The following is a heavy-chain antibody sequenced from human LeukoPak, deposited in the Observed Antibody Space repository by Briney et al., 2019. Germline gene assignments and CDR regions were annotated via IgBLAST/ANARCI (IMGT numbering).Heavy chain of an antibody. V-gene: IGHV3-21*01. CDR2: ISSSSSYI. CDR3: ARDLVEYQPLIGY. D-gene: IGHD2-2*01. J-gene: IGHJ4*02. CDR1: GFTFSSYS. Sequence: GGSLRLSCAASGFTFSSYSMNWVRQAPGKGLEWVSSISSSSSYIYYADSVKGRFTISRDNAKNSLYPQMNSLRAEDTAVYYCARDLVEYQPLIGYWGQGTLVTVSS.